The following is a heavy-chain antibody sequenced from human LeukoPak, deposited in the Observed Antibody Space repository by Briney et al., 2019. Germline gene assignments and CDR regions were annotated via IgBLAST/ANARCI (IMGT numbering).Heavy chain of an antibody. CDR1: GGTFSSYA. CDR2: IIPIFGTA. CDR3: ATHYRGNQLYYYYYYMDV. Sequence: SVKVSCKASGGTFSSYAISWVRQAPGQGLEWMGGIIPIFGTANYAQKFQGRVTITTDESTSTAYMELSSLRSEDTAVYYCATHYRGNQLYYYYYYMDVWGKGTTVTVSS. V-gene: IGHV1-69*05. J-gene: IGHJ6*03. D-gene: IGHD4-23*01.